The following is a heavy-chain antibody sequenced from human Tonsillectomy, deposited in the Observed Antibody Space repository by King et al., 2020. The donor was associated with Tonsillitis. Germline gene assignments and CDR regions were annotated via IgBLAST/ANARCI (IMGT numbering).Heavy chain of an antibody. V-gene: IGHV3-66*01. CDR1: GFTVSSNY. CDR2: IYSGGST. J-gene: IGHJ4*02. D-gene: IGHD3-22*01. CDR3: ARDKAYYYDSSGYVGY. Sequence: VQLVESGGGLVQPGGSLRLSCAASGFTVSSNYMSWVRQAPGKGLEWVSVIYSGGSTYYADSVKGRFTISRDNSKNTLYLQMNSLRAEDTAVYYCARDKAYYYDSSGYVGYWGQGTLVTVSS.